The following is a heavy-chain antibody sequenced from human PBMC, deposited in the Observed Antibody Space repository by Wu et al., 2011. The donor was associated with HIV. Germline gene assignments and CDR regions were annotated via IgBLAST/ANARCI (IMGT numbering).Heavy chain of an antibody. CDR1: GYTFSEYY. CDR3: ARGYGITSSFDY. V-gene: IGHV1-69-2*01. CDR2: VDPDDGET. D-gene: IGHD4-17*01. Sequence: EAQLVQSGAEVKRPGTTVKISCNISGYTFSEYYIHWLQQAPGKGLEWVGLVDPDDGETKYSQRFLGRVTMTADTSTDTAFMELSNLRSDDSATYFCARGYGITSSFDYWGQGSLVTVSS. J-gene: IGHJ4*02.